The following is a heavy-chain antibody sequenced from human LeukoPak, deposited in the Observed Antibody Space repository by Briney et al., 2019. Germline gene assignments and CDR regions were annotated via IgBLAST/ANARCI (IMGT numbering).Heavy chain of an antibody. V-gene: IGHV3-74*01. CDR3: ARGGLPGGFDY. CDR1: GFTSSSYW. D-gene: IGHD2-15*01. CDR2: IKGDGSTI. Sequence: GGSLRLSCAASGFTSSSYWMFWVRQAPGKGLVWVSHIKGDGSTITYADSVKGRFTISRDNAKSTLYLQLNSLRADDTAVYYCARGGLPGGFDYWGQGALVTVSS. J-gene: IGHJ4*02.